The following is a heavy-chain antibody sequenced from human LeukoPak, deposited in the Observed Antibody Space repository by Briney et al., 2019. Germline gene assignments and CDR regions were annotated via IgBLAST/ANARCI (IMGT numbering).Heavy chain of an antibody. CDR2: IYTSGST. Sequence: SETLSLTCTVSGGSISSYYWSWLRQPAGKGLEWIGRIYTSGSTNYNPSLKSRVTMSVDTSKNQFSLKLSSVTAADTAVYYCARDPTSGSYYGFDYWGQGTLVTVSS. J-gene: IGHJ4*02. CDR3: ARDPTSGSYYGFDY. V-gene: IGHV4-4*07. D-gene: IGHD1-26*01. CDR1: GGSISSYY.